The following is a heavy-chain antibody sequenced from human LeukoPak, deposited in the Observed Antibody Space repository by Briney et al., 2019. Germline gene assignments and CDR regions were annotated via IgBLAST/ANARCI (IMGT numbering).Heavy chain of an antibody. CDR2: ISAYNGDT. Sequence: ASVKVSCKASGYTFTSYGISWVRQAPGQGLEWMGWISAYNGDTNYAQKFQGRVTMTTDTSTSTAYMELRSLRSDDTAVYYCARDLARGYSYGYNAFDIWGQGTMVTVSS. CDR1: GYTFTSYG. V-gene: IGHV1-18*01. CDR3: ARDLARGYSYGYNAFDI. D-gene: IGHD5-18*01. J-gene: IGHJ3*02.